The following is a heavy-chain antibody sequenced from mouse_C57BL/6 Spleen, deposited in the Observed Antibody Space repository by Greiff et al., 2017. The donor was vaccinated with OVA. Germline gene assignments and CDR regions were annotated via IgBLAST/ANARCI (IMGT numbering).Heavy chain of an antibody. V-gene: IGHV1-42*01. CDR1: GYSFTGYY. J-gene: IGHJ4*01. CDR2: INPSTGGT. Sequence: VQLKQSGPELVKPGASVKISCKASGYSFTGYYMNWVKQSPEKSLEWIGEINPSTGGTTYNQKFKAKATLTVDKSSSTAYMQLKSLTSEDSAVYYCARWSTTVVAKAMDYWGQGTSVTVSS. CDR3: ARWSTTVVAKAMDY. D-gene: IGHD1-1*01.